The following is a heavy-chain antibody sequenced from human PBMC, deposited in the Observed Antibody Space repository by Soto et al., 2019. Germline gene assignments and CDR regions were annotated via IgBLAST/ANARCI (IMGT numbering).Heavy chain of an antibody. CDR2: FDGEDGQT. CDR3: RIPGATGHLDY. CDR1: GYSFSEMS. V-gene: IGHV1-24*01. J-gene: IGHJ4*02. Sequence: QVQLVQSGAEVKEPGASVKVSCKVSGYSFSEMSMHWVRQTPEKGLEWMGSFDGEDGQTMYAQKFQGRVTMTEDTSADTAYMELSSLRSDDTAVYYCRIPGATGHLDYWGQGSRVTVSS. D-gene: IGHD3-10*01.